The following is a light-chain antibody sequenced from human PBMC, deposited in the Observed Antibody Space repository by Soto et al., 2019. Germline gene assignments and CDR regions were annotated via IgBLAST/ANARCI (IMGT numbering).Light chain of an antibody. J-gene: IGKJ4*01. CDR3: QQSYSTLLS. Sequence: DIELTQSPSSLSASVGDRVTITCRASQSISTYLNWYQQKGGKAPKLLIHGASSLQGGVPLRFSATGSGTDFSLTIMSLQPEDFATYYCQQSYSTLLSFGGGTKVEI. V-gene: IGKV1-39*01. CDR2: GAS. CDR1: QSISTY.